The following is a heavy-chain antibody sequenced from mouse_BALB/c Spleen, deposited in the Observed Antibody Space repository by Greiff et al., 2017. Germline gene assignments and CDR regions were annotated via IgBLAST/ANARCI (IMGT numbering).Heavy chain of an antibody. CDR3: ARADYYGSSAWFAY. CDR1: GFSLSRYS. V-gene: IGHV2-6-4*01. Sequence: VMLVESGPGLVAPSQSLSITCTVSGFSLSRYSVHWVRQPPGKGLEWLGMIWGGGSTDYNSALKSRLSISKDNSKSQVFLKMNSLQTDDTAMYYCARADYYGSSAWFAYWGQGTLVTVSA. CDR2: IWGGGST. J-gene: IGHJ3*01. D-gene: IGHD1-1*01.